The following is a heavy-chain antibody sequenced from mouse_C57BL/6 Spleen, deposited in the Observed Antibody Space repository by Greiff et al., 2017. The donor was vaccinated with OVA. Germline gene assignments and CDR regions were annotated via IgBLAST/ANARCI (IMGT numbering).Heavy chain of an antibody. V-gene: IGHV5-17*01. CDR2: ISSGSSTI. J-gene: IGHJ2*01. CDR3: ARGITNYYFDY. Sequence: EVKLVESGGGLVKPGGSLKLSCAASGFTFSDYGMHWVRQAPEKGLEWVAYISSGSSTIYYADTVKGRFTISRDNAKNTLFLQMTSLRSEDTAMYYCARGITNYYFDYWGQGTTLTVSS. CDR1: GFTFSDYG. D-gene: IGHD1-1*01.